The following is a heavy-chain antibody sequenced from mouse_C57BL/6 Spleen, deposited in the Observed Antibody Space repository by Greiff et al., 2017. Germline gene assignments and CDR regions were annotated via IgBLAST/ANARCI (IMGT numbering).Heavy chain of an antibody. J-gene: IGHJ4*01. CDR3: ARGGVITTVVATENAMDY. CDR2: IYPGSGST. D-gene: IGHD1-1*01. CDR1: GYTFTSYW. Sequence: QVQLQQPGAELVKPGASVKMSCKASGYTFTSYWITWVKQRPGQGLEWIGDIYPGSGSTNYNEKFKSKATLTVDTSYSTAYMQLSSLTSEDSAVYYCARGGVITTVVATENAMDYWGQGTSVTVSS. V-gene: IGHV1-55*01.